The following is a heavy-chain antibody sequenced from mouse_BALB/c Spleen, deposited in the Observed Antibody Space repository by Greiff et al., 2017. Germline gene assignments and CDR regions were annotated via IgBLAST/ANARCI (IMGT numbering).Heavy chain of an antibody. CDR3: ARKGYGNYGYFDY. V-gene: IGHV1-4*02. D-gene: IGHD2-1*01. Sequence: VQLQESAAELARPGASVKMSCKASGYTFTSYTMHWVKQRPGQGLEWIGYINPSSGYTEYNQKFKDKTTLTADKSSSTAYMQLSSLTSEDSAVYYCARKGYGNYGYFDYWGQGTTLTVSS. J-gene: IGHJ2*01. CDR2: INPSSGYT. CDR1: GYTFTSYT.